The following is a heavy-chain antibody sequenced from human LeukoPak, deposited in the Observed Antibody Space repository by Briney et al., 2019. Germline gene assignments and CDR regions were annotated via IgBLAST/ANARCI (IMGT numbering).Heavy chain of an antibody. D-gene: IGHD1-26*01. J-gene: IGHJ4*02. CDR3: ATWYSKDPDGLGGS. CDR1: GGTFSSYA. Sequence: SEKVSCKASGGTFSSYAISWVRQAPGQGLEWMGGIFPIFGTANYAQKFQGRVTITTDESTSTAYMELSSLRSEDTAVYYCATWYSKDPDGLGGSWGQGTLVTVSS. V-gene: IGHV1-69*05. CDR2: IFPIFGTA.